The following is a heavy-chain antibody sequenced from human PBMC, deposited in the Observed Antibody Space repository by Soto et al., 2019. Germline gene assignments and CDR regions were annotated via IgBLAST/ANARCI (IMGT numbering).Heavy chain of an antibody. CDR1: GGTFSSYA. J-gene: IGHJ6*02. CDR3: AREPIRIAAAGNYYYYGMDV. V-gene: IGHV1-69*13. Sequence: ASVKVSCKASGGTFSSYAISWVRQAPGQGLEWMGGIIPIFGTANYAQKFQGRVTITADESTSTAYMELSSLRSEDTAVYYCAREPIRIAAAGNYYYYGMDVWGQGTTVTVSS. D-gene: IGHD6-13*01. CDR2: IIPIFGTA.